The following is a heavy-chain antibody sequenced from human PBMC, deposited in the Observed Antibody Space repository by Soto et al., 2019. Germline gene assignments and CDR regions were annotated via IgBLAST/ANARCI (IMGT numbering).Heavy chain of an antibody. CDR2: IIPIFGTA. J-gene: IGHJ6*02. D-gene: IGHD3-3*01. CDR1: GGTFSSYA. Sequence: GASVKVSCKASGGTFSSYAISWVRQAPGQGLEWMGGIIPIFGTANYAQKFQGRVTITADESTSTAYMELSSLRSEDTAVYYCARDGGITIFGVVTFHYYGMDVWGQGTTVTVS. CDR3: ARDGGITIFGVVTFHYYGMDV. V-gene: IGHV1-69*13.